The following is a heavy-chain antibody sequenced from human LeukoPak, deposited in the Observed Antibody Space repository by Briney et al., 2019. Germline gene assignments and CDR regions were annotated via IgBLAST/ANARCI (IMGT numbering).Heavy chain of an antibody. CDR3: AELGITMIGGV. J-gene: IGHJ6*04. V-gene: IGHV3-48*03. CDR2: ISSSGSTI. Sequence: GGSLRLSCAASGFTFSSYERNWVRKAPGKGLEWVSYISSSGSTIYYADSVKGRFTISRDNAKNSLYLQMNSLRAEDTAVYYCAELGITMIGGVWGKGTTVTISS. D-gene: IGHD3-10*02. CDR1: GFTFSSYE.